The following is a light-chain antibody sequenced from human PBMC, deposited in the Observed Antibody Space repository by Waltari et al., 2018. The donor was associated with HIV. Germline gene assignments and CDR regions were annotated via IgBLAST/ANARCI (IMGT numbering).Light chain of an antibody. CDR3: QQYSNSVPLT. CDR1: QTVPGNF. CDR2: EAS. Sequence: VLTQSPDTLSLSPGERASLSCRASQTVPGNFLAWYQQKPGQTPRLLIYEASTRAADITGRFSGSGSATDFTLTIARLEPEDFAVYYCQQYSNSVPLTFGGGTKVDI. V-gene: IGKV3D-20*02. J-gene: IGKJ4*01.